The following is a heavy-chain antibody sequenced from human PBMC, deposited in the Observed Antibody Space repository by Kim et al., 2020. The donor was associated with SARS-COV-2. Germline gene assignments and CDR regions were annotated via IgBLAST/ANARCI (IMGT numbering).Heavy chain of an antibody. CDR3: ARDRRGYYYDSRTNAFDI. V-gene: IGHV4-4*02. Sequence: SETLSLTCAVSGGSISSSNWWSWVRQPPGKGLEWIGEIYHSGSTNYNPSLKSRVTISVDKSKNQFSLKLSSVTAADTAVYYCARDRRGYYYDSRTNAFDIWGQGTMVTVSS. D-gene: IGHD3-22*01. J-gene: IGHJ3*02. CDR1: GGSISSSNW. CDR2: IYHSGST.